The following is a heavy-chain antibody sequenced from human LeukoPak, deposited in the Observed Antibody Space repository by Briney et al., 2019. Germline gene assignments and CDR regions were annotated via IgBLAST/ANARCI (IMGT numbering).Heavy chain of an antibody. J-gene: IGHJ4*02. Sequence: ASVKVSCKASGYTFTSYGISWVRQAPGQGLEWMGWISAYNGNTNYAQKLQGRVTMTTDTSTSTAYMELRSLRSDDTAVYYCASFKMAKGEYYFDYWGQGTLVTVSS. CDR1: GYTFTSYG. D-gene: IGHD5-24*01. V-gene: IGHV1-18*01. CDR2: ISAYNGNT. CDR3: ASFKMAKGEYYFDY.